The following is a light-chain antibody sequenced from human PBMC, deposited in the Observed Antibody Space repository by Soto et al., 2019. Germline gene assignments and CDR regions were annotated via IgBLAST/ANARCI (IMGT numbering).Light chain of an antibody. CDR2: EGS. J-gene: IGLJ2*01. Sequence: QSVLTQPASVSGSPGQSITISCTGTSSDVGSYNLVSWYQQHPGKAPKLMIYEGSKRPSGISNRFSGSKSGNTASLTISGLQAEDEADYYCCSYADSSTLVFGGGTKLTVL. CDR3: CSYADSSTLV. V-gene: IGLV2-23*01. CDR1: SSDVGSYNL.